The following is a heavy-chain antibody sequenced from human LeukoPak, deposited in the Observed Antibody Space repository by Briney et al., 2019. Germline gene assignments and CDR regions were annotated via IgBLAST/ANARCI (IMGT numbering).Heavy chain of an antibody. CDR2: ISYDGSNK. Sequence: GGSLRLSCAASGFTFSSYAMHWVRQAPGKGLKWVAVISYDGSNKYYADSVKGRFTISRDNSKNTLYLQMNSLRAEDTAVYYCARGSEITMVRGVLDYWGQGTLVTVSS. D-gene: IGHD3-10*01. CDR3: ARGSEITMVRGVLDY. CDR1: GFTFSSYA. J-gene: IGHJ4*02. V-gene: IGHV3-30-3*01.